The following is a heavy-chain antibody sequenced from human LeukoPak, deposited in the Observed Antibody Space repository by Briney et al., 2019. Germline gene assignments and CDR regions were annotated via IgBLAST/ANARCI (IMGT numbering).Heavy chain of an antibody. V-gene: IGHV4-59*01. CDR1: GGSIRSSY. CDR2: IYYSGST. Sequence: SETLSLTCTVSGGSIRSSYWIWIRQPPGKGLEWLGYIYYSGSTSYDPSLRSRVTISVDTSKSQFSLNLNSVTAADTAVYYCGRPPLLSYGIDVWGQGTTVTVS. CDR3: GRPPLLSYGIDV. J-gene: IGHJ6*02. D-gene: IGHD2-15*01.